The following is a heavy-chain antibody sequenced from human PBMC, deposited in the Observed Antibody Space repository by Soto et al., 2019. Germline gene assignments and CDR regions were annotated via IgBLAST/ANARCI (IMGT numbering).Heavy chain of an antibody. CDR1: GFSLSTSGVG. J-gene: IGHJ6*02. CDR2: IYWDDDK. CDR3: AHVHYYSYDLDV. V-gene: IGHV2-5*02. Sequence: QITLKESGPTLVKPTQTLTLTCTFSGFSLSTSGVGVGWIRQPPGKALEWLALIYWDDDKRYSPSLKSRLTLTMDTSKNHVVPTKTNMDTVHTATYYCAHVHYYSYDLDVWRQGTTVTVSS.